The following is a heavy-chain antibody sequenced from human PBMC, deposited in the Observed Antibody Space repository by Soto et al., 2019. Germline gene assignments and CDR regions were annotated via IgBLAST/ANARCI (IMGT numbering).Heavy chain of an antibody. CDR2: VYYTGNT. Sequence: SETLSLTCTVSGDSISDFYWGWIRHPPGQGLEGVGYVYYTGNTNYNPSLKSRVTMSVYTSKNQFSLELTSMTAADAAVYYCARAARGYPLRDYYYGMDVWGQGTTVTVSS. D-gene: IGHD2-15*01. CDR1: GDSISDFY. V-gene: IGHV4-59*01. CDR3: ARAARGYPLRDYYYGMDV. J-gene: IGHJ6*02.